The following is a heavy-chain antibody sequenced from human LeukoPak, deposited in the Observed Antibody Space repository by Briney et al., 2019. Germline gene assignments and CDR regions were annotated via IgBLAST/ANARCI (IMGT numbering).Heavy chain of an antibody. D-gene: IGHD5-12*01. CDR2: INTDGSSI. J-gene: IGHJ4*02. V-gene: IGHV3-74*03. CDR1: GFTFNNFA. Sequence: GGSLRLSCAASGFTFNNFAMSWVRQAPGKGLVWVSRINTDGSSITYADSVKGRFTISRDNAKNTLYLQMNSLRVEDTAVFYCAREGRVTGYDFDSWGQGTLVIVSS. CDR3: AREGRVTGYDFDS.